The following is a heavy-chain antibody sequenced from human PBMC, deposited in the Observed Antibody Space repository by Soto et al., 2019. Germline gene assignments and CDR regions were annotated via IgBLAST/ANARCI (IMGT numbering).Heavy chain of an antibody. CDR2: IIPILGIA. D-gene: IGHD5-18*01. CDR1: GGTFSSYT. CDR3: ARDKVDTAMVIDAFDI. Sequence: GASVKVSCKASGGTFSSYTISWVRQAPGQGLEWMGRIIPILGIANYAQKFQGRVTITADKSTSTAYMELSSLRSEDTAVYYCARDKVDTAMVIDAFDIWGQGTMVTVSS. V-gene: IGHV1-69*04. J-gene: IGHJ3*02.